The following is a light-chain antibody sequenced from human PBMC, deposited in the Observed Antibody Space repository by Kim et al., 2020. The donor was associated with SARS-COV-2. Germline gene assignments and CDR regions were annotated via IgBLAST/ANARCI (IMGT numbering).Light chain of an antibody. CDR1: QDIGDD. J-gene: IGKJ4*02. Sequence: ASVGDRVIIACRASQDIGDDLDWYRQKPGKAPELLIHGASHLQSEVPSRFSGNGSNTDFTLTIRSLHPEDFATYYCLHYSNYPRTFGEGPRWISN. V-gene: IGKV1-6*02. CDR3: LHYSNYPRT. CDR2: GAS.